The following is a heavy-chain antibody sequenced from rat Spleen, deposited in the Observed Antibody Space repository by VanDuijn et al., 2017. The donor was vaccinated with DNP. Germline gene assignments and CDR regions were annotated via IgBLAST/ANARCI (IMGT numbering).Heavy chain of an antibody. CDR1: GFSLISSG. CDR3: SSHGPH. D-gene: IGHD3-8*01. Sequence: VQLKESGPGLVQPSQTLSLTCTVSGFSLISSGVSWVRQPPGKGLEWVASITSSGGSTYYPDSVKGRFTISRDNAKSSLYLHMDSLRSEDTATYYCSSHGPHWGQGVMVTVSS. V-gene: IGHV5-31*01. CDR2: ITSSGGST. J-gene: IGHJ2*01.